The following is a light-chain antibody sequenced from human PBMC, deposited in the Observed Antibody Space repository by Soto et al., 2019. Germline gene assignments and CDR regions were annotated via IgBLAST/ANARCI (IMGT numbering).Light chain of an antibody. J-gene: IGKJ1*01. Sequence: EIVMTQSPATLSVSPGERATLSCRASQGVSSNLAWYQQKPGQAPRLLIYGASTRATGIPARFSGSGSGTEFTLTISRLQSEDFAVYYCQKYNNWPSWAFGQGTKVDIK. V-gene: IGKV3-15*01. CDR2: GAS. CDR3: QKYNNWPSWA. CDR1: QGVSSN.